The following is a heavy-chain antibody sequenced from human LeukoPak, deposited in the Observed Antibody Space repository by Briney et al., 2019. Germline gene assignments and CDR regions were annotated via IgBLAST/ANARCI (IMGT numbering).Heavy chain of an antibody. Sequence: GGSLRLSCAASGFTFSSYEMNWVRQAPGKGLEWVSYISSSGSTIYYADSVKGRFTISRDNAKNSLYLQMNSPRAEDTAVYYCARDKGYSSSWFNFDYWGQGTLVTVSS. CDR3: ARDKGYSSSWFNFDY. V-gene: IGHV3-48*03. D-gene: IGHD6-13*01. J-gene: IGHJ4*02. CDR2: ISSSGSTI. CDR1: GFTFSSYE.